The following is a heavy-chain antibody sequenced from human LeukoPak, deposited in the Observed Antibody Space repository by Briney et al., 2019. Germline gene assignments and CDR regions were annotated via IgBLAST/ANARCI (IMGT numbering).Heavy chain of an antibody. J-gene: IGHJ4*02. D-gene: IGHD1-1*01. CDR2: ISDPHSGSQT. CDR1: GFTFSSYT. CDR3: AKARQGNWNVDY. Sequence: PGGSLRLSCAASGFTFSSYTMNWVRQALGQGLEWVSTISDPHSGSQTHYADSVKGRFTISRDNSKNTLYLQMNSLRAEDTAVYFCAKARQGNWNVDYWGQGTLVTVSS. V-gene: IGHV3-23*01.